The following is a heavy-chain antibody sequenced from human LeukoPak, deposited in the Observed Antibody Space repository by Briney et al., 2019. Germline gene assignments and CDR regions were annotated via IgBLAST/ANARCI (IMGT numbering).Heavy chain of an antibody. J-gene: IGHJ4*02. CDR1: GFTFSSYA. D-gene: IGHD6-13*01. Sequence: GGSLRLSCAASGFTFSSYAMHWVRQAPGKGLEWVAVISYDGSNKYYADSVKGRFTISRDNSKNTLHLQMNSLRAEDTAVYYCAAQIAASNLNLVAAAGTGAYWGQGTLVTVSS. CDR2: ISYDGSNK. V-gene: IGHV3-30-3*01. CDR3: AAQIAASNLNLVAAAGTGAY.